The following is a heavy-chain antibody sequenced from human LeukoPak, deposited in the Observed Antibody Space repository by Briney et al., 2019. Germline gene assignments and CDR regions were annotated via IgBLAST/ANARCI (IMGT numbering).Heavy chain of an antibody. D-gene: IGHD4-17*01. Sequence: PGGSLRLSCAASGFTFSNYVMNWVRQGPGKGLEWVSALGVNTDRTYYADAVRGRFTISRDYSQNTLSLQMSSLRAEDTAVYYCAKGHGDHIPAEYLQHWGQGTLVTVSS. CDR2: LGVNTDRT. CDR1: GFTFSNYV. CDR3: AKGHGDHIPAEYLQH. J-gene: IGHJ1*01. V-gene: IGHV3-23*01.